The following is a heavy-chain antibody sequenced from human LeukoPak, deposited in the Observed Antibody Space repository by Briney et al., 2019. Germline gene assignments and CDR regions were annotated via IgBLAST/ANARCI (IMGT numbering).Heavy chain of an antibody. Sequence: PSETLSLTCTVSGGSISSYYWSWIRQPPGKGLEWIGYIYYSGSTNYNPSLKSRVTISVDTSKNQFSLKLSSVTAADTAVYYCARGDIVVVLDVWGKGTTVTVSS. V-gene: IGHV4-59*01. CDR3: ARGDIVVVLDV. J-gene: IGHJ6*04. D-gene: IGHD2-2*01. CDR2: IYYSGST. CDR1: GGSISSYY.